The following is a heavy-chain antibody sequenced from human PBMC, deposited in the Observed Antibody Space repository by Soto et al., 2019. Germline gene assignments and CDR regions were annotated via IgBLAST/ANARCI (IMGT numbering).Heavy chain of an antibody. CDR2: ISSSSSYI. V-gene: IGHV3-21*01. CDR3: ARDVAGYSSSWSYGMDV. Sequence: GGSLRLSCAASGFTFSSYSMNWVRQAPGKGLEWVSSISSSSSYIYYADSVKGRFTISRDNAKNSLYLQMNSLRAEDTAVYYCARDVAGYSSSWSYGMDVWGQGTTVTVSS. CDR1: GFTFSSYS. J-gene: IGHJ6*02. D-gene: IGHD6-13*01.